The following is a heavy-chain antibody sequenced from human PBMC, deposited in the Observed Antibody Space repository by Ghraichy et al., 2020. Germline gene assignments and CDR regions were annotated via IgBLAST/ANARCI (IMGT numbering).Heavy chain of an antibody. CDR3: AKDRGYYSGPQSYYDR. Sequence: GGSLRLPCAASGFTFSNYAMSWVRQAPGKGLEWVSGISGSGGTTYYADSVKGRFTISRDNSQNTLFLQMNGLRAEDTAAYYCAKDRGYYSGPQSYYDRWGQGTLVTVSS. J-gene: IGHJ4*02. V-gene: IGHV3-23*01. CDR2: ISGSGGTT. D-gene: IGHD3-10*01. CDR1: GFTFSNYA.